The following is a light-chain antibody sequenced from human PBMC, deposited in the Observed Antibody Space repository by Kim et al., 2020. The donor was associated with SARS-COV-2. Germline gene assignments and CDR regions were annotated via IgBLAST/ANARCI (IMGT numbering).Light chain of an antibody. J-gene: IGKJ2*01. Sequence: EIVLTQSPGTLSLSPGETATLSCRASQRVSTNYLAWYQQKPGQAPRLLIYGASSRATGIPARFSGSGSGTEFTLIISSLQSEDFAVYYCQHYNNWPPETFGQGTKLEI. CDR1: QRVSTN. CDR2: GAS. CDR3: QHYNNWPPET. V-gene: IGKV3-15*01.